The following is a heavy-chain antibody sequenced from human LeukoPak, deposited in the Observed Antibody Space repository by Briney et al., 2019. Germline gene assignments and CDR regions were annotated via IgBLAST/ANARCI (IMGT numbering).Heavy chain of an antibody. J-gene: IGHJ4*02. Sequence: SETLSLTCAVYGGFFSGYYWSWVRQPPEKGLECIGEINHSGSTNYNPPLKSRVTISVDTSKNQFSLKLSSVTAADTAVYYCARLAGKRYCSSTSCYRGGLDYWGQGTLVTVSS. D-gene: IGHD2-2*01. V-gene: IGHV4-34*01. CDR2: INHSGST. CDR1: GGFFSGYY. CDR3: ARLAGKRYCSSTSCYRGGLDY.